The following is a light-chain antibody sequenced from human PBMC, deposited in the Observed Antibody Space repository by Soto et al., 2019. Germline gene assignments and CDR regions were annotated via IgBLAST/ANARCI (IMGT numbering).Light chain of an antibody. CDR2: GAS. CDR1: QSVSSN. CDR3: QQYNNWRP. J-gene: IGKJ1*01. V-gene: IGKV3-15*01. Sequence: EIVMTQSPATLSVSPGERATLSCRASQSVSSNLAWYQQKPGQAPRLLISGASTRATGIPARFSGSGSGTEFTLTISSLQSEDFAVYYCQQYNNWRPVGQGTKVESK.